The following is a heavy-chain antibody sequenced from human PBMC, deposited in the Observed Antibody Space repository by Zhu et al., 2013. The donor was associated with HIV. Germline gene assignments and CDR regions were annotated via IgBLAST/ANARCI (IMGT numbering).Heavy chain of an antibody. J-gene: IGHJ4*02. V-gene: IGHV1-3*01. Sequence: QVQLVQSGAEVKKPGASVKVSCKASGYTFTSYAMHWVRQAPGQRLEWMGWINAGNGNTKYSQKFQGRVTMTTDTSTSTAYMELRSLRSDDTAVYYCAREQAGGLGTTWGQGTLVTVSS. CDR3: AREQAGGLGTT. CDR1: GYTFTSYA. D-gene: IGHD4-17*01. CDR2: INAGNGNT.